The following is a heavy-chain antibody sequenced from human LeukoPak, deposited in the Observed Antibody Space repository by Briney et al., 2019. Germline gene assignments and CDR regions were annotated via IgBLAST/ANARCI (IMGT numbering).Heavy chain of an antibody. CDR3: VREGDYYFDY. J-gene: IGHJ4*02. CDR1: GFTFSSYE. V-gene: IGHV3-48*03. D-gene: IGHD1-26*01. Sequence: GGSLRLSCAAAGFTFSSYEMHWVRQAPGEGLEWVSYSSNSDSTIHYADSVKGRFTISRDNAKNSLYLQMNSLRAEDTAVYYCVREGDYYFDYWGQGTLVTVSS. CDR2: SSNSDSTI.